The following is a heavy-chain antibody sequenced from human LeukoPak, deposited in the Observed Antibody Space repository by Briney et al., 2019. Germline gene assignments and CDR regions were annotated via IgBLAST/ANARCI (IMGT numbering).Heavy chain of an antibody. D-gene: IGHD2-2*01. J-gene: IGHJ6*02. V-gene: IGHV4-34*01. Sequence: SETLSLTCAVYGGSFSGYYWSWIRQPPGKGLEWIGEINHSGSTNYNPSLKSRVTISVDTSKNQFSLKLSSVTAADTAVYYCARGPSQMGYCSSTSCPGRGYYYYYYGMDVWGQGTTVTVSS. CDR2: INHSGST. CDR1: GGSFSGYY. CDR3: ARGPSQMGYCSSTSCPGRGYYYYYYGMDV.